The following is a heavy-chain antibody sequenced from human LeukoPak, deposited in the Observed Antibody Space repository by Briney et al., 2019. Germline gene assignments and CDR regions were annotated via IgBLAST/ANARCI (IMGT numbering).Heavy chain of an antibody. CDR1: GYTFTSYG. V-gene: IGHV1-69*05. CDR2: IIPIFGTA. J-gene: IGHJ3*02. D-gene: IGHD3-10*01. Sequence: SVKVSCKASGYTFTSYGISWVRQAPGQGLEWMGGIIPIFGTANYAQKFQGRVTITTDESTSTAYMELSSLRSEDTAVYYCARDVHGYYYGVGSFDIWGQGTMVTVSS. CDR3: ARDVHGYYYGVGSFDI.